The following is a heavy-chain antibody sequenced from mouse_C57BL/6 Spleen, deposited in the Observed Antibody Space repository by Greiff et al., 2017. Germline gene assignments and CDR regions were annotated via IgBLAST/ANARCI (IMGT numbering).Heavy chain of an antibody. CDR3: ARYDYDVGFAY. D-gene: IGHD2-4*01. CDR1: GYTFTSYW. J-gene: IGHJ3*01. V-gene: IGHV1-50*01. CDR2: IDPSDSYT. Sequence: VQLQQPGAELVKPGASVKLSCKASGYTFTSYWMQWVKQRPGQGLEWIGEIDPSDSYTNYNQKFKGKATLTVDTSSSTAYMQRSSLTSEDSAVYYCARYDYDVGFAYWGQGTLVTVSA.